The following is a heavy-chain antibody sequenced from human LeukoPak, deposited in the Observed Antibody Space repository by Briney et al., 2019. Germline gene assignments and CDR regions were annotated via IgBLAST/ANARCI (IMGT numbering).Heavy chain of an antibody. CDR3: AKDIAASGLPRIFDF. CDR1: GFTFSNFV. D-gene: IGHD6-13*01. CDR2: ISGSGGRGTT. J-gene: IGHJ4*02. Sequence: GGSLRLSCAASGFTFSNFVMTWVCQAPGKGLEWVSAISGSGGRGTTYYADSAKGRFTISRDNAKNTMYLQMNSLSVEDTAVYYCAKDIAASGLPRIFDFWGQGTLVTVSS. V-gene: IGHV3-23*01.